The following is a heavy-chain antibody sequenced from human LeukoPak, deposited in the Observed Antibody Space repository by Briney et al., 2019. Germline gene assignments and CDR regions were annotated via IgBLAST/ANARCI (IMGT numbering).Heavy chain of an antibody. D-gene: IGHD3-22*01. J-gene: IGHJ4*02. CDR3: AGGPTYYYDSSGYWPSYYFDY. Sequence: SVKVSCKASGGTFSSYAISWVRQAPGQGLEWMGGSIPIFGTANYAQKFQGRVTITADESTSTAYMELSSLRSEDTAVYYCAGGPTYYYDSSGYWPSYYFDYWGQGTLVTVSS. CDR2: SIPIFGTA. CDR1: GGTFSSYA. V-gene: IGHV1-69*13.